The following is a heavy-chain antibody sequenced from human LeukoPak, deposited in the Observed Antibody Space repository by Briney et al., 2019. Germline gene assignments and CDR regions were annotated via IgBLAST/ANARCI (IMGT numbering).Heavy chain of an antibody. Sequence: GSLRLSCAASGFTFSRYEINWVRQAPGKALEWVSYISSSGSTIYYADSVKGRFTISRDNAKNSLYLQMNSLRAEDTAVYYCAELGITMIGGVWGKGTTVTISS. J-gene: IGHJ6*04. CDR2: ISSSGSTI. CDR3: AELGITMIGGV. D-gene: IGHD3-10*02. CDR1: GFTFSRYE. V-gene: IGHV3-48*03.